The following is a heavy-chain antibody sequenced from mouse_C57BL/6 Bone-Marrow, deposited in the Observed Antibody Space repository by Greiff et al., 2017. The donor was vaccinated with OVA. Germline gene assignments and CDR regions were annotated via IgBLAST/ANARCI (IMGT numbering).Heavy chain of an antibody. J-gene: IGHJ2*01. CDR3: ARRGTSYGSSYDY. CDR2: IYPGSGNT. V-gene: IGHV1-76*01. CDR1: GYTFTDYY. D-gene: IGHD1-1*01. Sequence: QVQLQQSGAELVRPGASVKLSCKASGYTFTDYYINWVKQRPGQGLEWIARIYPGSGNTYYNEKFKGKATLTAEKSSSTAYMQLSSLTSEDSAVYCCARRGTSYGSSYDYWGQGTTLTVSS.